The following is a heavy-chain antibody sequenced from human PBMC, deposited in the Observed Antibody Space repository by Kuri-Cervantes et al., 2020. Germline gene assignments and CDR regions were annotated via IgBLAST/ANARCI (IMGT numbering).Heavy chain of an antibody. J-gene: IGHJ1*01. CDR1: GYTFATYG. CDR2: ISAHNGDT. D-gene: IGHD6-19*01. CDR3: ASPSKDTRQWLVRGATAEYFQH. Sequence: ASVKVSCKASGYTFATYGISWVRKAPGQGLEWMGWISAHNGDTNYAQKVQGRVTMTTDTSTSTAYMELRSLRSDDTAVYYCASPSKDTRQWLVRGATAEYFQHWGQGTLVTVSS. V-gene: IGHV1-18*01.